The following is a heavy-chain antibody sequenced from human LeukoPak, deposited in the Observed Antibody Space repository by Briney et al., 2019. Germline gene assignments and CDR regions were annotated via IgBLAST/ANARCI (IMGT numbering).Heavy chain of an antibody. J-gene: IGHJ5*02. CDR1: GGTFNNYA. CDR3: ARDGDYDILTGRSLGWFDP. V-gene: IGHV1-46*02. D-gene: IGHD3-9*01. CDR2: MNPSGGST. Sequence: ASVKVSCKASGGTFNNYAINWVRQAPGQGLEWMGIMNPSGGSTIYAQKFQGRVTMTRDMSTSTVYMELSSLRSEDTAVYYCARDGDYDILTGRSLGWFDPWGQGTLVTVSS.